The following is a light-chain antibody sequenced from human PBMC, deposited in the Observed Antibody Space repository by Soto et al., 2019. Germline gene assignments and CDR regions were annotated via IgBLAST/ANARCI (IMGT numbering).Light chain of an antibody. CDR2: DDS. Sequence: SYELTQPPSVSVAPGQTARIPCGGNNIGSKSVHWYQQKPGQAPVLVVYDDSDRPSGIPERFSGSNSGNTATLTISRVEAGDEADYYCQVWDSSSDLWVFGGGTKLTVL. CDR3: QVWDSSSDLWV. CDR1: NIGSKS. J-gene: IGLJ3*02. V-gene: IGLV3-21*02.